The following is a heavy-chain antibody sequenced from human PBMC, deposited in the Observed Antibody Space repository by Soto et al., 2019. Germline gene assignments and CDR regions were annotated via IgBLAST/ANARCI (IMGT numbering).Heavy chain of an antibody. CDR2: IYTSGST. Sequence: PSQTRCLRSTVSAGTISPYCWSGIRQPVGKKLEWIGRIYTSGSTNYNPSLKSRVTMSVDTSKNQFSLKLSSVTAADTAVYYCHRALPAIGFRYWCQRTLAAVS. J-gene: IGHJ4*02. CDR3: HRALPAIGFRY. V-gene: IGHV4-4*07. CDR1: AGTISPYC. D-gene: IGHD2-2*01.